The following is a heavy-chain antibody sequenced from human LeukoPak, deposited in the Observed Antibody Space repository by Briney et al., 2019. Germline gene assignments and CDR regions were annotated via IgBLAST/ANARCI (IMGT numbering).Heavy chain of an antibody. Sequence: ASVKVSCTASGGTFSSNTFSWVRQAPGQGLEWMGWISAYNGNTNYAQKLQGRVTMTTGTSTSTAYMELRSLRSDDTAVYYCARDHDSSGYYYPLQLKYWGQGTLVTVSS. V-gene: IGHV1-18*01. CDR3: ARDHDSSGYYYPLQLKY. CDR1: GGTFSSNT. J-gene: IGHJ4*02. D-gene: IGHD3-22*01. CDR2: ISAYNGNT.